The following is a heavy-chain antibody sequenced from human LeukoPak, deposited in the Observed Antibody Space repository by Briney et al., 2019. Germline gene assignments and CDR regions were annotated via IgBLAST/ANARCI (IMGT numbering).Heavy chain of an antibody. CDR3: AKRGTIAAAGHYSDY. CDR2: ISGSSGYT. Sequence: GGSLRLSCAASGFTFSSYAMSWVRQAPGKGLEWVSAISGSSGYTCYADSVKGRFTISRDNSKNTLYLQMNSLRAEDTAVYYCAKRGTIAAAGHYSDYWGQGTLVTVSS. D-gene: IGHD6-13*01. J-gene: IGHJ4*02. CDR1: GFTFSSYA. V-gene: IGHV3-23*01.